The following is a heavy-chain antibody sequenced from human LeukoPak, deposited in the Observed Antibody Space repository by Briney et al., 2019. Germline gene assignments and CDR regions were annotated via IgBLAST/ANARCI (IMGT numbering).Heavy chain of an antibody. CDR1: GGTFSSYA. CDR3: ATPSGNTVVTDDY. D-gene: IGHD4-23*01. CDR2: IIPILGIA. V-gene: IGHV1-69*04. J-gene: IGHJ4*02. Sequence: GASVKVSCKASGGTFSSYAISWVRQAPGQGLEWMGRIIPILGIANYAQKFQGRVTITADKSTSTAYMELSSLRSEDTAVYYCATPSGNTVVTDDYWGQGTLVTVSS.